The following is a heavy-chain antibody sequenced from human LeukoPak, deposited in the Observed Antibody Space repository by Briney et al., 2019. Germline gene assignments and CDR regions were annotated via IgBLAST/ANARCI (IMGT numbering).Heavy chain of an antibody. CDR2: IYTSGST. Sequence: PSETLSLTCTVSGGSISSYYWSWIRQPAGKGLEWIGRIYTSGSTNCNPSLKSRVTISVDTSKNQFSLKLSSVTAADTAVYYCARDEGAPGPIVVVPANWFDPWGQGTLVTVSS. D-gene: IGHD2-2*01. V-gene: IGHV4-4*07. J-gene: IGHJ5*02. CDR3: ARDEGAPGPIVVVPANWFDP. CDR1: GGSISSYY.